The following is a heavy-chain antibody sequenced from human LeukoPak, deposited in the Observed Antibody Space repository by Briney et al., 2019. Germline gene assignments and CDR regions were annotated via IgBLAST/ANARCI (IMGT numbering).Heavy chain of an antibody. CDR1: GFTFSTYA. CDR2: VYSGSSTT. V-gene: IGHV3-23*03. Sequence: GGSLRLSCVASGFTFSTYAMGWVRQAPGKGLEWVSVVYSGSSTTYYADSVKGRFTVSRDNFKNTLYLQMNGLRVEDTAVYYCARGGYYGLGNDFRFDPWGQGTLVTVPS. J-gene: IGHJ5*02. D-gene: IGHD3-10*01. CDR3: ARGGYYGLGNDFRFDP.